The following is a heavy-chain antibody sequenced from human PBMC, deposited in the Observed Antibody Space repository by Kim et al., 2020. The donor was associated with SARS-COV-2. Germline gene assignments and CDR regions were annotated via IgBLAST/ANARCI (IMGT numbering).Heavy chain of an antibody. Sequence: ADPVKGRPIISRDHSKNTLYLQMNSLRAEDTAVYYCATVVFYYDAGYFKNWGQGTLVIVSS. V-gene: IGHV3-30*07. J-gene: IGHJ1*01. D-gene: IGHD3-22*01. CDR3: ATVVFYYDAGYFKN.